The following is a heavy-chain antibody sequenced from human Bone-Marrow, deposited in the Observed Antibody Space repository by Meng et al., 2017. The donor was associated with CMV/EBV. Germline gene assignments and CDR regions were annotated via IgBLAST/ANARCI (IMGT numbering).Heavy chain of an antibody. D-gene: IGHD6-13*01. J-gene: IGHJ4*02. Sequence: CAASGFAFVSYSMNWVRQAPGKGLEWVAVIWYDGSNKYYADSVKGRFTISRDNSKNTLYLQMDSLRAEDTAVYYCAKRYSSSWWDLDCWGQGTLVTVSS. CDR3: AKRYSSSWWDLDC. CDR1: GFAFVSYS. CDR2: IWYDGSNK. V-gene: IGHV3-33*08.